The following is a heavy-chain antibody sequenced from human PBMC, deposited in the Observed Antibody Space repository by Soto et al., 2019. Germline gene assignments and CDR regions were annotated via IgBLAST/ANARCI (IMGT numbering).Heavy chain of an antibody. D-gene: IGHD3-10*01. V-gene: IGHV4-30-4*01. CDR1: GGSISSSDFY. Sequence: PSETLSLTCSVSGGSISSSDFYWSWIRQPPGRGLEWIGFIFYSGSTYYNPSLKSRITISLDTSKNQFSLKLSSVTATDTAVYYCARVGGLGSYYKDNWFDPWGQGTLVTVSS. CDR3: ARVGGLGSYYKDNWFDP. CDR2: IFYSGST. J-gene: IGHJ5*02.